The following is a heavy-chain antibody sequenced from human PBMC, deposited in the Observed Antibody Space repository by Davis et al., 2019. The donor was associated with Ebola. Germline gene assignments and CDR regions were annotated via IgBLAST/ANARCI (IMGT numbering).Heavy chain of an antibody. D-gene: IGHD4-11*01. J-gene: IGHJ6*02. CDR1: GFTFTRYG. V-gene: IGHV3-33*07. Sequence: GESLKISCAASGFTFTRYGFFWVRQAPGKGLEWVGVIWVDGSKEFYADSVRGRFTISRDNSKNTLYLQMNNLRAEDTAVYYCARDPYSNYEGSYGMDVWGQGTTVTVSS. CDR2: IWVDGSKE. CDR3: ARDPYSNYEGSYGMDV.